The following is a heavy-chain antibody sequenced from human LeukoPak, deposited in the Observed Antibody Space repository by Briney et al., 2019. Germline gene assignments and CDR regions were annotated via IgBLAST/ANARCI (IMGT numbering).Heavy chain of an antibody. Sequence: SETLSLTCTASGGSISSYYWSWIRQPPGKGLEWIGYIYYSGSTNYNPSLKSRVTISVDTSKNQFSLKLSSVTAADTAVYYCARVLRRYSYWYFDLWGRGTLVTVSS. J-gene: IGHJ2*01. CDR2: IYYSGST. CDR3: ARVLRRYSYWYFDL. D-gene: IGHD1-1*01. CDR1: GGSISSYY. V-gene: IGHV4-59*01.